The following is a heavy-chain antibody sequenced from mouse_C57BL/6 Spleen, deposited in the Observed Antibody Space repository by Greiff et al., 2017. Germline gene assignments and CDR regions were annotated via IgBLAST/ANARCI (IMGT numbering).Heavy chain of an antibody. CDR1: GFTFSDYY. J-gene: IGHJ4*01. V-gene: IGHV5-16*01. D-gene: IGHD2-1*01. CDR3: AREDYGNYYYAMDY. CDR2: INYDGSST. Sequence: EVKLVESEGGLVQPGSSMKLSCTASGFTFSDYYMAWVRQVPEKGLEWVANINYDGSSTYYLDSLKSRFIISRDNAKNILYLQMSSLKSEDTATYYCAREDYGNYYYAMDYWGQGTSVTVSS.